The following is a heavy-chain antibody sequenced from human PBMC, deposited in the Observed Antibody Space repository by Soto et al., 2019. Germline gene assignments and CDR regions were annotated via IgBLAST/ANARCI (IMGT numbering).Heavy chain of an antibody. CDR3: ARAECSFPYDISAYCQFEP. J-gene: IGHJ5*02. Sequence: PGGSLRLSCAASGFTFRSSAINWVRQAPGKGLEWVAFISYAGSYKYYGDSVKGRFTISRDKSKNTLYLQMKSLRAEDTAVHYCARAECSFPYDISAYCQFEPWGHGTLVTVSS. CDR1: GFTFRSSA. V-gene: IGHV3-30*04. CDR2: ISYAGSYK. D-gene: IGHD3-22*01.